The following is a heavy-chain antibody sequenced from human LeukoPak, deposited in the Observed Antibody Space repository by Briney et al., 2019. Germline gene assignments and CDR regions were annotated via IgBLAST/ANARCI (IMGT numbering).Heavy chain of an antibody. CDR3: ARGETDPQH. CDR2: MNPNSGNT. J-gene: IGHJ1*01. Sequence: ASVKVSCKASGYTFTSYDINWVRQATGQGLEWMGWMNPNSGNTGYAQKFQGRVTMTRDMSTSTVYMELSSLRSEDTAVYYCARGETDPQHWGQGTLVTVSS. CDR1: GYTFTSYD. V-gene: IGHV1-8*01.